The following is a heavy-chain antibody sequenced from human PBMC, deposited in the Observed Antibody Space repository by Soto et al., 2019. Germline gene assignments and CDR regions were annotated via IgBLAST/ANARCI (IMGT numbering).Heavy chain of an antibody. CDR2: INPNNGGT. CDR3: ARGSPTTTPFDY. D-gene: IGHD1-1*01. J-gene: IGHJ4*02. V-gene: IGHV1-2*04. CDR1: GYTFTDYY. Sequence: QVQLVQSGADLKKPGASVKVSCKASGYTFTDYYMHWVRQAPGQGLEWMGWINPNNGGTSYAQKFEGWVTMTRDTSISTAYMEVRRLTSDATAVYYCARGSPTTTPFDYWGQGTLVTVSS.